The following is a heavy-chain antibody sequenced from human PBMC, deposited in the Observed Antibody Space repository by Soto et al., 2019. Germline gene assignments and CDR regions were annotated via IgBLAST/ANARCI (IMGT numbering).Heavy chain of an antibody. CDR2: IYYSGST. D-gene: IGHD5-12*01. Sequence: QVQLQESGPGLVKPSETLSLTCTVSGGSISSYYWSWIRQPPGKGLEWIGYIYYSGSTNYNPSLKSRVTISVDTSKNQFSLKLSSVTAADTAVYYCAASGYDLRVVDYWGQGTLVTVSS. CDR1: GGSISSYY. CDR3: AASGYDLRVVDY. J-gene: IGHJ4*02. V-gene: IGHV4-59*01.